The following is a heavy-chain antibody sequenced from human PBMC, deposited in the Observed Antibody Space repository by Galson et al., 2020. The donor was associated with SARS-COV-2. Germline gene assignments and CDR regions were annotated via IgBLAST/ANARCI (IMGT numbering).Heavy chain of an antibody. Sequence: GGSLRLSCAASGFTFSSYAMHWVRQAPGKGLEWVAVISYDGSNKYYADSVKGRFTISRDNSKNTLYLQMNSLRAEDTAVYYCARANRGSYFYGMDVWGQGTTVTVSS. J-gene: IGHJ6*02. D-gene: IGHD3-16*01. CDR1: GFTFSSYA. V-gene: IGHV3-30*04. CDR3: ARANRGSYFYGMDV. CDR2: ISYDGSNK.